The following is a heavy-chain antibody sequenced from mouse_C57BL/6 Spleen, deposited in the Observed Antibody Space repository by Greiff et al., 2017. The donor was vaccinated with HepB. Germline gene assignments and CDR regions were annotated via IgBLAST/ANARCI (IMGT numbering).Heavy chain of an antibody. D-gene: IGHD1-1*01. J-gene: IGHJ3*01. CDR3: ASSTVVAPSAY. CDR2: IYPRSGNT. CDR1: GYTFTSYG. V-gene: IGHV1-81*01. Sequence: VQGVESGAELARPGASVKLSCKASGYTFTSYGISWVKQRTGQGLEWIGEIYPRSGNTYYNEKFKGKATLTADKSSSTAYMELRSLTSEDSAVYFCASSTVVAPSAYWGQGTLVTVSA.